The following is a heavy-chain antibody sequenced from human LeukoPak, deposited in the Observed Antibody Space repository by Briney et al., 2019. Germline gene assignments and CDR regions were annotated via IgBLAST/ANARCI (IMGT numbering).Heavy chain of an antibody. CDR2: ISGSGGST. Sequence: QPGGSLRLSCAASGFTVSSNYMSWVRQAPGKGLEWVSAISGSGGSTYYADSVKGRFTISRDNSKNTLYLQMNSLRAEDTAVYYCAKVLQLLFYFDYWGQGTLVTVSS. V-gene: IGHV3-23*01. CDR3: AKVLQLLFYFDY. CDR1: GFTVSSNY. D-gene: IGHD2-2*01. J-gene: IGHJ4*02.